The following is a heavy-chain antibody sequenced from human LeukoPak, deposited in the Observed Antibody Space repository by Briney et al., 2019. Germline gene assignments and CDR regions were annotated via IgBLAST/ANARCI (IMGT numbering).Heavy chain of an antibody. J-gene: IGHJ6*04. V-gene: IGHV1-8*01. Sequence: APVKVSCKASGYTFTSYDINWVRQATGQGLEWRGWMNPNSGNTGYAQKFQGRVTMTRNTSISTAYTELSSLRSEDTAVYYCAVGLAARMDVWGKGTTVTVSS. CDR3: AVGLAARMDV. CDR2: MNPNSGNT. D-gene: IGHD6-6*01. CDR1: GYTFTSYD.